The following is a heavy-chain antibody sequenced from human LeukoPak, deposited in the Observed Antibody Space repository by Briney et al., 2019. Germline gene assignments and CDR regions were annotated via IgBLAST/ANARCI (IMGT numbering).Heavy chain of an antibody. D-gene: IGHD3-22*01. CDR3: ARGPLYYYDSSGPFDY. V-gene: IGHV1-2*02. J-gene: IGHJ4*02. CDR2: INPNSGGT. Sequence: ASVKVSCKASGYTFTGNYMHWVRQAPGQRLEWMGWINPNSGGTNYAQKFQGRVTMTRDTSISTAYMELSSLRSDDTAVYYCARGPLYYYDSSGPFDYWGQGTQVTVSS. CDR1: GYTFTGNY.